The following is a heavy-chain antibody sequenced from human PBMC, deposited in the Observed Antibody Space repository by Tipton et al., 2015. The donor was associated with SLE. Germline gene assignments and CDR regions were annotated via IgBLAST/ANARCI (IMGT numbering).Heavy chain of an antibody. CDR3: ARGRTTSSFDY. J-gene: IGHJ4*02. V-gene: IGHV4-39*07. CDR2: VYSGGNT. D-gene: IGHD6-6*01. Sequence: TLSLTCTVSGGSISSSPYYWAWIRQPPGKGLEWIGTVYSGGNTYHIPSLKTRVTISVDTSKNQFSLKLSSVTAADTAVYYCARGRTTSSFDYWGQGTLVTVSS. CDR1: GGSISSSPYY.